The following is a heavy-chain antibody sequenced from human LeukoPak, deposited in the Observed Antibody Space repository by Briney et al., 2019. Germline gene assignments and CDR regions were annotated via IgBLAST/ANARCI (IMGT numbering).Heavy chain of an antibody. J-gene: IGHJ4*02. Sequence: GGSLRLSCAASGFTFSSYSTNWVRQAPGKGLEWVSSISSSSSYIYYADSVKGRFTISRDNAKNSLYLQMNSLRAEDTAVYYCARLGETAAFDYWGQGTLVTVSS. CDR1: GFTFSSYS. CDR3: ARLGETAAFDY. CDR2: ISSSSSYI. V-gene: IGHV3-21*01. D-gene: IGHD5-24*01.